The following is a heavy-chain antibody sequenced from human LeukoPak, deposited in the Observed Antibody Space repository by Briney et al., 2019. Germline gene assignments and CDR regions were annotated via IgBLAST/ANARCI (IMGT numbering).Heavy chain of an antibody. J-gene: IGHJ4*02. CDR2: MNPNSGNT. Sequence: ASVKVSCKASGYTFTSYDINWVRQAPGQGLEWMGWMNPNSGNTGYAQKFQGRVTMTRNTSISTAYMELSSLRSEDTAVYYCARGARYCSSTSCLYYFDYWGQGTLVTVSS. V-gene: IGHV1-8*01. D-gene: IGHD2-2*01. CDR3: ARGARYCSSTSCLYYFDY. CDR1: GYTFTSYD.